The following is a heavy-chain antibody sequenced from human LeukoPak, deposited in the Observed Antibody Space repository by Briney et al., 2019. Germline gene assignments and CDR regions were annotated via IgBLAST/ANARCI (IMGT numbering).Heavy chain of an antibody. CDR3: AKEGYCSSTSCFYFDY. J-gene: IGHJ4*02. CDR2: ISWNSGSI. D-gene: IGHD2-2*01. CDR1: GFTFDDYA. Sequence: GGSLRLSCAASGFTFDDYAMHWVRQAPGKGLEWVSGISWNSGSIDYADSVEGRFTISRDNAKNSLYLQMNSLRAEDTALYYCAKEGYCSSTSCFYFDYWGQGTLVTVSS. V-gene: IGHV3-9*01.